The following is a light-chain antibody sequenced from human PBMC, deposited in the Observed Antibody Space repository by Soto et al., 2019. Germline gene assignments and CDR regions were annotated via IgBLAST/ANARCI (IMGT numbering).Light chain of an antibody. Sequence: EIVLTQSPGTLSLSPGERVTLSCRASQTFSSSYLAWYQQKPGQAPRLLIYGASSRATGIPGRFSGSGSGTDFTLTISRLEPEDFAVYYCQQYGNSPPAFGQGTKVEIK. J-gene: IGKJ1*01. V-gene: IGKV3-20*01. CDR3: QQYGNSPPA. CDR2: GAS. CDR1: QTFSSSY.